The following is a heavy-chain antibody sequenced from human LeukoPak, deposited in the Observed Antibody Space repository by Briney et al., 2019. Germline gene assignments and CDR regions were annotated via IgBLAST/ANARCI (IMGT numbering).Heavy chain of an antibody. V-gene: IGHV3-7*01. J-gene: IGHJ4*02. CDR2: IKEDGSEE. CDR1: GFTFSRYW. Sequence: GGSLRLSCVASGFTFSRYWMTWVRQAPGKGLEWVANIKEDGSEENYVDSVKGRFTISRDNAKNSLYLQLNSLRVDDTAVYYCARAYTDDAEGGYWGQGTLITVSS. CDR3: ARAYTDDAEGGY. D-gene: IGHD1-1*01.